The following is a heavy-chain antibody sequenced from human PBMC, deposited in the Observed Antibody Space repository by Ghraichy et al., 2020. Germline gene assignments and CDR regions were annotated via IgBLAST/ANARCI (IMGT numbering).Heavy chain of an antibody. D-gene: IGHD6-19*01. CDR2: IYYSGST. V-gene: IGHV4-31*03. CDR1: GGSISSGGYY. CDR3: ARAYSSGCPVI. J-gene: IGHJ3*02. Sequence: SETLSLTCTVSGGSISSGGYYWSWIRQHPGKGLEWIGYIYYSGSTYYNPSLKSRVTISVDTSKNKFSLKLSSVTAADTAVYYCARAYSSGCPVIWGQGTMVTVSS.